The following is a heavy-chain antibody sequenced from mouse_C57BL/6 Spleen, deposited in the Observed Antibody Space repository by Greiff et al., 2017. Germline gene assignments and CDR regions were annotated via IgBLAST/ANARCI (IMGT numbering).Heavy chain of an antibody. V-gene: IGHV1-52*01. D-gene: IGHD2-5*01. CDR1: GYTFTSYW. J-gene: IGHJ3*01. Sequence: QVQLQHPGAELVRPGSSVKLSCKASGYTFTSYWMHWVKQRPIQGLEWIGNIDPSDSETHYNQKFKDKATLTVDKSSRTAYMQLSSLTSEDSAVYYCAREGPYYSNLGFAYWGQGTLVTVSA. CDR3: AREGPYYSNLGFAY. CDR2: IDPSDSET.